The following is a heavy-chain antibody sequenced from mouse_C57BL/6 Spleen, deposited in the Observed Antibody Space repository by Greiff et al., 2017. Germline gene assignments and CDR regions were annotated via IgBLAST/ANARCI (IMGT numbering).Heavy chain of an antibody. Sequence: EVHLVESGGGLVQPGGSMKLSCAASGFTFSDAWMDWVRQSPEKGLEWVAEIRNKANNHATYYAESVKGRFTISRDDSKSSVYLQMNSLRAEDTGIYYCTRLGRYYFDYWGQGTTLTVSS. CDR3: TRLGRYYFDY. D-gene: IGHD4-1*01. V-gene: IGHV6-6*01. CDR2: IRNKANNHAT. J-gene: IGHJ2*01. CDR1: GFTFSDAW.